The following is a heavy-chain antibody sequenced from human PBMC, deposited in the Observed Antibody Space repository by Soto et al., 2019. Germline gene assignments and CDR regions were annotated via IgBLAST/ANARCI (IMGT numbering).Heavy chain of an antibody. V-gene: IGHV3-21*01. D-gene: IGHD2-8*01. Sequence: EVQPVESGGGLVKPGGSLRLSCAASGFTFNNFGMNWVRQAPGKGLEWVAAISSSGSYIYYADSVKGRFTISRDNAKNSLDLQMNSLRAEDTAVYSCAGVPGLMVYACLDYWGQGTLVTVSS. CDR2: ISSSGSYI. CDR1: GFTFNNFG. J-gene: IGHJ4*02. CDR3: AGVPGLMVYACLDY.